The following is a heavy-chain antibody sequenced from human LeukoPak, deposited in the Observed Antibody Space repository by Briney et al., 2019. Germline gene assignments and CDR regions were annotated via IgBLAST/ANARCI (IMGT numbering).Heavy chain of an antibody. Sequence: PGGSLRLSCAASGFTFSSYAMSWVRQAPGKGLGWVSSISSSSSYIYYADSVKGRFTISRDNAKNSLYLQMNSLRAEDTAVYYCARVHDYGDYEDGYWGQGTLVTVSS. V-gene: IGHV3-21*01. J-gene: IGHJ4*02. D-gene: IGHD4-17*01. CDR1: GFTFSSYA. CDR2: ISSSSSYI. CDR3: ARVHDYGDYEDGY.